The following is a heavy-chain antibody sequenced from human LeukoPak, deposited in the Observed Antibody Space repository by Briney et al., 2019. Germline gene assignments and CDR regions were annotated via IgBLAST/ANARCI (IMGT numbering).Heavy chain of an antibody. CDR2: ISGSGGST. J-gene: IGHJ4*02. CDR1: GFTFSSYA. V-gene: IGHV3-23*01. Sequence: PGGSLRLSCAASGFTFSSYAMSWVRQAPGKGLEWVSAISGSGGSTYYADSVKGRFTISRDNSKNTLYLQMNSLRAEDTAVYYCAKVPLPWVGVTKKDIKTRFDYWGQGTLVTVSS. CDR3: AKVPLPWVGVTKKDIKTRFDY. D-gene: IGHD1-26*01.